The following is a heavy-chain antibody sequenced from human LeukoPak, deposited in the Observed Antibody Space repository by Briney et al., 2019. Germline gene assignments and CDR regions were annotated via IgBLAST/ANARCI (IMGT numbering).Heavy chain of an antibody. V-gene: IGHV4-39*01. CDR1: GGSVSSSSYY. Sequence: SETLSLTCTVSGGSVSSSSYYWGWIRQPPGKGLEWIGSIYYSGTTYYNPSLRSRVTISVDTSKNQFSLKLRSVTAADTAVYYCARHSQYSYGLLYFFDFWGQGTLVTVSS. CDR2: IYYSGTT. CDR3: ARHSQYSYGLLYFFDF. J-gene: IGHJ4*02. D-gene: IGHD5-18*01.